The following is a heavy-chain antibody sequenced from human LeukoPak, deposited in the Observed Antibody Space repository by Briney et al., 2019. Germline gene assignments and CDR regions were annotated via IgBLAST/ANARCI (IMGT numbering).Heavy chain of an antibody. CDR3: ARGSPVGATTYLLDY. CDR2: ISSSSSTI. Sequence: PGGSLRLSCAASGFTFSSYSMNWVRQAPGKGLEWVSYISSSSSTIYYADSVKGRFTISRDNAKNSLYLQMNSLRAEDTAVYYCARGSPVGATTYLLDYWGQGTLVTVSS. D-gene: IGHD1-26*01. V-gene: IGHV3-48*04. CDR1: GFTFSSYS. J-gene: IGHJ4*02.